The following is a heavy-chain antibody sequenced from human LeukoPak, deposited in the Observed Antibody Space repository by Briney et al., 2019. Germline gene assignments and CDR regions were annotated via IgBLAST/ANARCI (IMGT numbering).Heavy chain of an antibody. CDR3: ARETTVYDAFDI. CDR2: ISGSGGST. Sequence: GGTLRLSCAASGFTFSSYGMSWVRQAPGKGLEWVSAISGSGGSTYYADSVKGRFTISRDNAKNSLYLQMNSLRAEDTAVYYCARETTVYDAFDIWGQGTMVTVSS. J-gene: IGHJ3*02. V-gene: IGHV3-23*01. CDR1: GFTFSSYG. D-gene: IGHD4-17*01.